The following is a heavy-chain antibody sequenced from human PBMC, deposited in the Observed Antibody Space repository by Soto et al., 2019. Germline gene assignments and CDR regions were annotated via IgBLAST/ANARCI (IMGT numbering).Heavy chain of an antibody. CDR2: IWYDGSNK. Sequence: GGSLRLSCAASGFTFSSYGMHWVRQAPGKGLEWVAVIWYDGSNKYYADSVKGRFTISRDNSKNTLYLQMNSLRAEDTAVYYCARDGRSAGTLDLAWVPDYWGQGTLVTVSS. D-gene: IGHD6-19*01. V-gene: IGHV3-33*01. J-gene: IGHJ4*02. CDR1: GFTFSSYG. CDR3: ARDGRSAGTLDLAWVPDY.